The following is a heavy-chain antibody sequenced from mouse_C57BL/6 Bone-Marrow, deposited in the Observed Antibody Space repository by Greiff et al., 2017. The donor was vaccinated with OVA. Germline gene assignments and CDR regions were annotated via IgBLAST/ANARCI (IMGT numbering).Heavy chain of an antibody. D-gene: IGHD2-2*01. CDR3: ASGGLRRAWFAD. Sequence: VHVKQSGAELVKPGASVKLSCTASGFNIKDYYMHWVKQRTEQGLEGIGRIDPEDGETKYAPKFQGKATITADPSSNTAYLQLSSLTSEDTAVYYCASGGLRRAWFADWGQGTLVTVSA. J-gene: IGHJ3*01. CDR1: GFNIKDYY. V-gene: IGHV14-2*01. CDR2: IDPEDGET.